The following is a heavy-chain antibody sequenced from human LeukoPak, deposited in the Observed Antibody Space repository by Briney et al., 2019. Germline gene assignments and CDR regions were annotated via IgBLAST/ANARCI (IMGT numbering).Heavy chain of an antibody. CDR3: AKDMDSSSSEGYFDY. J-gene: IGHJ4*02. D-gene: IGHD6-6*01. Sequence: GGSLRLSCAASGFTFSSYEMNWVRQAPGKGLEWVSYISSSGSTIYYADSVKGRFTISRDNAKNSLYLQMNSLRAEDMALYYCAKDMDSSSSEGYFDYWGQGTLVTVSS. V-gene: IGHV3-48*03. CDR2: ISSSGSTI. CDR1: GFTFSSYE.